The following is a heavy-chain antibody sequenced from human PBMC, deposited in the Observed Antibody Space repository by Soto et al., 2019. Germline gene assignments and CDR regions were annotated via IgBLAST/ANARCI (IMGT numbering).Heavy chain of an antibody. CDR3: ARSPGPGVGFDYYYGMDV. CDR1: GFTVSSNY. V-gene: IGHV3-53*02. D-gene: IGHD2-8*02. CDR2: IYSGGST. Sequence: EVQLVETGGGLIQPGGSLRLSCAASGFTVSSNYMSWVRQPPGKGLEWVVVIYSGGSTYYADSVKGRFTISRDNSKSTLYLQMNSLRAEYTAVYYCARSPGPGVGFDYYYGMDVWGEGTTVTVAS. J-gene: IGHJ6*04.